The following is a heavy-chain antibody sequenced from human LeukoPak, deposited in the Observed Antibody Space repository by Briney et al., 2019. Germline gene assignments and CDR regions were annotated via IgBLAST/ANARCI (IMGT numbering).Heavy chain of an antibody. CDR2: ISSSGSTI. CDR3: AKGLSSSWYAGIDY. CDR1: GFTFSSYA. D-gene: IGHD6-13*01. J-gene: IGHJ4*02. Sequence: GGSLRLSCAASGFTFSSYAMNWVRQAPGKGLEWVSYISSSGSTIYYADSVKGRFTISRDNAKNSLYLQMNSLRSEDTALYYCAKGLSSSWYAGIDYWGQGTLVTVSS. V-gene: IGHV3-48*04.